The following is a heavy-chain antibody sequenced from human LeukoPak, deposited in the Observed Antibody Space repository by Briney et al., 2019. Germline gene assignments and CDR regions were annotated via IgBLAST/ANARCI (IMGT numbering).Heavy chain of an antibody. J-gene: IGHJ4*02. CDR3: ARTIAAAFDY. CDR2: IYSVGTT. CDR1: GFTVSSNY. D-gene: IGHD6-13*01. Sequence: GGSLRLSCAASGFTVSSNYMSWVRQAPGKGLEWVSVIYSVGTTYYADSVEGRFTISRDSSKNTVYLQMNSLRVEDTAVYYCARTIAAAFDYWGQGTLVTVSS. V-gene: IGHV3-66*02.